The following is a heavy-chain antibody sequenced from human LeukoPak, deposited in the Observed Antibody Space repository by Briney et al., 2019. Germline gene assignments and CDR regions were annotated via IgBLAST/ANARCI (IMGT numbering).Heavy chain of an antibody. V-gene: IGHV3-21*01. CDR3: ARDEDDILTGYREYNWFDP. Sequence: GGSLRLSCAASGFTFSSYEMNWVRQAPGKGLEWVSSISSSSSYIYYADSVKGRFTISRDNAKNSLYLQMNSLRAEDTAVYYCARDEDDILTGYREYNWFDPWGQGTLVTVSS. CDR2: ISSSSSYI. D-gene: IGHD3-9*01. CDR1: GFTFSSYE. J-gene: IGHJ5*02.